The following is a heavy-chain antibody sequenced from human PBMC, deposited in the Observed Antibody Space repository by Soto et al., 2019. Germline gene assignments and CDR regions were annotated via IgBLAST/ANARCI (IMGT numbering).Heavy chain of an antibody. D-gene: IGHD3-3*02. J-gene: IGHJ4*02. CDR1: GYSFFSYY. CDR2: LLASGGNT. V-gene: IGHV1-46*01. Sequence: QVQLVQSGAAVGKPGASVKVSCKASGYSFFSYYIHWVRQAPGQGLEWMGRLLASGGNTFYAHRFRGRVSMTRDTSSTNTVSLELTSLTSDDTAVYYCARGGATIFGVIDSWGQGTRVTVSS. CDR3: ARGGATIFGVIDS.